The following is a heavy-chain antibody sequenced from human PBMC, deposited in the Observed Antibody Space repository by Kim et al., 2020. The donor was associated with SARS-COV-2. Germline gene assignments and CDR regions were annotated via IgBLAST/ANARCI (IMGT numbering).Heavy chain of an antibody. D-gene: IGHD2-2*01. CDR2: SET. Sequence: SETNYVDPVPGRFTSARDNDKSSLYLQMNSLRADDTAGYYCARTSSAYFDYWGQGTLVTVSS. CDR3: ARTSSAYFDY. V-gene: IGHV3-7*03. J-gene: IGHJ4*02.